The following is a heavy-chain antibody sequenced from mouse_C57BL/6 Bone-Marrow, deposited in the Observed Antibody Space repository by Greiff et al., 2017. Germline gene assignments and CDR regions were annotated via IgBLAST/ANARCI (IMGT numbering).Heavy chain of an antibody. J-gene: IGHJ3*01. CDR3: ARGRLRTWFAY. CDR2: IWSGGST. CDR1: GFSLTSYG. Sequence: VQLQQSGPGLVQPSQSLSITCTVSGFSLTSYGVHWVRQSPGKGLEWLGVIWSGGSTDYNAAFISRLSISKDNSKSQVFFKMNSLQAEDTAIYYCARGRLRTWFAYWGQGTLVTVSA. V-gene: IGHV2-2*01. D-gene: IGHD2-4*01.